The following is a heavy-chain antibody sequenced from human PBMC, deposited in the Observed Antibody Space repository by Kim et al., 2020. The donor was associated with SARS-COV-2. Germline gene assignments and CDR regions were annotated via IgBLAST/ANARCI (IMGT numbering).Heavy chain of an antibody. CDR2: ISSSSSTI. Sequence: GGSLRLSCAASGFTFSSYSMNWVRQAPGKGLEWVSYISSSSSTIYYADSVKGRFTISRDNAKNSLYLQMNSLRDEDTAVYYCARDLRQGYSGKRKTYYYGMDVWGQGTTITVSS. CDR3: ARDLRQGYSGKRKTYYYGMDV. V-gene: IGHV3-48*02. D-gene: IGHD1-26*01. CDR1: GFTFSSYS. J-gene: IGHJ6*02.